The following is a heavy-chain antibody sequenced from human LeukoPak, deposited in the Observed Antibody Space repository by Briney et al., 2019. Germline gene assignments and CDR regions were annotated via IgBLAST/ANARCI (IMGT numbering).Heavy chain of an antibody. J-gene: IGHJ4*02. D-gene: IGHD3-10*01. CDR3: ARRGGSGRSFDY. CDR2: IYYTGST. V-gene: IGHV4-61*01. CDR1: GGSISSSSYY. Sequence: PSETLSLTCTVSGGSISSSSYYWSWIRQPPGKGLEWIGYIYYTGSTNYNPSLKSRLTISVDTSKNQFSLKLSSVTAADTAVYYCARRGGSGRSFDYWGQGTLVTVSS.